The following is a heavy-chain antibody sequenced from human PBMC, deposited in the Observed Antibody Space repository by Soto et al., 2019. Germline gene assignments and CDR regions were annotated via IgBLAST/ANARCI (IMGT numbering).Heavy chain of an antibody. CDR2: VSTSGRST. Sequence: GSLRLSCAASGFTFSSYGMHWVRQVPGKGLEAISAVSTSGRSTYYADSVKDGFTISRDNSKNTLFLQMGSLRPEDTAIYYCVKQAHGLDGVAFDYWGQGTQVTVSS. CDR1: GFTFSSYG. V-gene: IGHV3-64D*06. CDR3: VKQAHGLDGVAFDY. J-gene: IGHJ4*02. D-gene: IGHD2-15*01.